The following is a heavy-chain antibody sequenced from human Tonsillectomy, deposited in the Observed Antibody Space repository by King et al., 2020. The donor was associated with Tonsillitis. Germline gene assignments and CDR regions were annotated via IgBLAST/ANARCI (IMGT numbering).Heavy chain of an antibody. V-gene: IGHV3-15*07. Sequence: QLVQSGGGLVKPGGSLRLSCAASGFTFSNAWMNWVRQAPGKGLEWVGRIKSKTDGGTTDYAAPVKGRFTISRDDSKNTLYLQMNSLKTEDTAVYYCTTLHYDSSGYPTNAFDIWGQGTMVTVSS. J-gene: IGHJ3*02. D-gene: IGHD3-22*01. CDR2: IKSKTDGGTT. CDR3: TTLHYDSSGYPTNAFDI. CDR1: GFTFSNAW.